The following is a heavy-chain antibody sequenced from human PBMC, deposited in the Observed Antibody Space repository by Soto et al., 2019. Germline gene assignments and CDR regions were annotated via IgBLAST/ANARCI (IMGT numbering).Heavy chain of an antibody. CDR3: ASALLVDDSSGYYFLDAFDI. CDR1: GFTFSSYD. Sequence: QVQLVESGGGVVQPGRSLRLSCAASGFTFSSYDMHWVRQAPGKGLEWVAVIWSDGSNKYYADSVKGLITISRDNSKNTLYLQMNSLTAEDTAVYYCASALLVDDSSGYYFLDAFDICGHGTMDTVSS. D-gene: IGHD3-22*01. J-gene: IGHJ3*02. CDR2: IWSDGSNK. V-gene: IGHV3-33*01.